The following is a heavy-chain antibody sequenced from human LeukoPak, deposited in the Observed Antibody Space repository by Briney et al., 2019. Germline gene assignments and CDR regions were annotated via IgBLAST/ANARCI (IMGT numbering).Heavy chain of an antibody. D-gene: IGHD6-19*01. J-gene: IGHJ5*02. V-gene: IGHV3-53*01. Sequence: GGSLRLSCAASGLTVNTNFMSWVRQAPGKGLEWVSVIYPSGSTHYGDAVKGRFTISRDNFKSAVFLEMSSVTDEDTAVYYCAREVFSGGWFQFDPWGQGTLVTVSS. CDR2: IYPSGST. CDR1: GLTVNTNF. CDR3: AREVFSGGWFQFDP.